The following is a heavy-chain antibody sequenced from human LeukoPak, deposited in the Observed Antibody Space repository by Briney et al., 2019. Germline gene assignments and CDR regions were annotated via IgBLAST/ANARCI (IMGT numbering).Heavy chain of an antibody. CDR1: GYTFTSYG. CDR3: ARGRYSGSYYVFPTDY. V-gene: IGHV1-2*02. D-gene: IGHD1-26*01. Sequence: ASVKVSCKASGYTFTSYGISWVRQAPGQGLEWMGWINPNSGGTNYAQKFQGRVTMTRDTSISTAYMELSRLRSDDTAVYYCARGRYSGSYYVFPTDYWGQGTLVTVSS. J-gene: IGHJ4*02. CDR2: INPNSGGT.